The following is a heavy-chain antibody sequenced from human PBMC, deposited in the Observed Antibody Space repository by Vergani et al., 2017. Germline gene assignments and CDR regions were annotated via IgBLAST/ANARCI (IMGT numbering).Heavy chain of an antibody. J-gene: IGHJ3*02. Sequence: QVQLVESGGGVVQPGRSLRLSCAASGYTFSSYGMHWVRQAPGKGLEWVAVISYDGSNKYYADSVKGRFTISRDNSKNTLYLQMNSLRAEDTAVYYCAKDRGEGDAVDIWGQGTMVTVSS. D-gene: IGHD3-16*01. CDR3: AKDRGEGDAVDI. V-gene: IGHV3-30*18. CDR2: ISYDGSNK. CDR1: GYTFSSYG.